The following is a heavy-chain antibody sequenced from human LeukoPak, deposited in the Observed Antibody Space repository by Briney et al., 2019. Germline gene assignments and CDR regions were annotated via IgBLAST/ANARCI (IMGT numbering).Heavy chain of an antibody. J-gene: IGHJ6*02. V-gene: IGHV4-30-4*01. CDR1: GGSISGGDYY. CDR3: ARDQGYCSGGSCYPYYYYGMDV. CDR2: IYYSGST. Sequence: PSETLSLTCTVSGGSISGGDYYWSWIRQPPGKGLEWIGYIYYSGSTYYNPSLKSRVTISVDTSKNQFSLKLSSVTAADTAVYYCARDQGYCSGGSCYPYYYYGMDVWGQGTTVTVSS. D-gene: IGHD2-15*01.